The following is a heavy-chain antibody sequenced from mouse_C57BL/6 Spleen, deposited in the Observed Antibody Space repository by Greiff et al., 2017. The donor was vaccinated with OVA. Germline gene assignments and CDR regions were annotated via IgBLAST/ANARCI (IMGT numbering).Heavy chain of an antibody. D-gene: IGHD3-2*02. V-gene: IGHV1-53*01. CDR3: AREGAGGPSF. CDR2: INPSNGGT. CDR1: GYTFTSYW. J-gene: IGHJ3*01. Sequence: QVQLQQPGPELVKPGASVKLSCTASGYTFTSYWLHWVKQRPGQGLEWIGNINPSNGGTNSNEKFTRKAPLTVDNSSSTAYMQLSSLTSEDSAVYYCAREGAGGPSFWGQGTLVTVSA.